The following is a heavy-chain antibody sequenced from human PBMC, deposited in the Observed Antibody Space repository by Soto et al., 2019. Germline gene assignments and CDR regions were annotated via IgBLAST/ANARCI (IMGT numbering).Heavy chain of an antibody. CDR3: ARGVLYGDYDY. D-gene: IGHD4-17*01. V-gene: IGHV4-30-2*01. CDR1: GGSISSGGYS. J-gene: IGHJ4*02. Sequence: PSETLSLTCAVSGGSISSGGYSWSWIRQPPGKGLEWIGYIYHSGSTYYNPSLKSRVTISADRSKNQFSLKLSSVTAADTAVYYCARGVLYGDYDYWGQGTLVTVSS. CDR2: IYHSGST.